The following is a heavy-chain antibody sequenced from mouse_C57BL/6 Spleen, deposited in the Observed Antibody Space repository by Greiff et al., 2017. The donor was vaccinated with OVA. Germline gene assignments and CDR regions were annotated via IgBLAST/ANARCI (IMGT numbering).Heavy chain of an antibody. Sequence: EVKLMESGGGLVKPGGSLKLSCAASGFTFSDYGMHWVRQAPEKGLEWVAYISSGSSTIYYADTVKGRFTISRDNAKNTLFLQMTSLRSEDTAMYYCARDDGYHWYFDFWGTGTTVTVSS. CDR3: ARDDGYHWYFDF. J-gene: IGHJ1*03. CDR1: GFTFSDYG. V-gene: IGHV5-17*01. CDR2: ISSGSSTI. D-gene: IGHD2-3*01.